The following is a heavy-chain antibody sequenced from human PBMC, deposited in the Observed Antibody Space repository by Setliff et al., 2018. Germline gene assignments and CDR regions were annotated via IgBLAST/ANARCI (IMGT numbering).Heavy chain of an antibody. V-gene: IGHV4-34*01. D-gene: IGHD2-8*02. CDR3: TVYNTGSSKDHY. CDR1: GGSFSGYY. J-gene: IGHJ4*02. CDR2: INHSGST. Sequence: SETLSLTCAVYGGSFSGYYWSWIRQPPGKGLEWIGEINHSGSTNYNPSLKSRVTISVDTSKNQFSLKLSSVTAADTALYYCTVYNTGSSKDHYWGQGTPVTVS.